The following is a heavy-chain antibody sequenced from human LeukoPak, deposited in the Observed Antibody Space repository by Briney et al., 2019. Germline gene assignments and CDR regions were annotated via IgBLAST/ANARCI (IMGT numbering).Heavy chain of an antibody. J-gene: IGHJ3*02. CDR3: AREAIVGATTDAFDI. V-gene: IGHV3-30*03. CDR1: GFTFSSYG. Sequence: GGSLRLSCAASGFTFSSYGMHWVRQAPGKGLEWVAVISYDGSNKYYADSVKGRFTISRDNAKNTLYLQMNSLRAEDTAVYYCAREAIVGATTDAFDIWGQGTMVTVSS. CDR2: ISYDGSNK. D-gene: IGHD1-26*01.